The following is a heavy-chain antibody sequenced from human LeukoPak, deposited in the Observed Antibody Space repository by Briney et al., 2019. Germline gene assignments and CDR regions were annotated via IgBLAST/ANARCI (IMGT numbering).Heavy chain of an antibody. D-gene: IGHD6-13*01. Sequence: PGGSLRLSCAASGFTFSSYAMSWVRQAPGKGLEWVSVISGNGGTTHYADSVKGRFTISRDSSKNTLYLQMNSLRDEDTAMYYCAKSMRSNSWPQFDYWGQGSLVTVSS. J-gene: IGHJ4*02. V-gene: IGHV3-23*01. CDR1: GFTFSSYA. CDR3: AKSMRSNSWPQFDY. CDR2: ISGNGGTT.